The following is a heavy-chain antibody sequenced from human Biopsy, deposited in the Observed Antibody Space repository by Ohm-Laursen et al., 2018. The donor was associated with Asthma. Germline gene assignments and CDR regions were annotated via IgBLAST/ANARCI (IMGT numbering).Heavy chain of an antibody. CDR2: IWFDGSNK. D-gene: IGHD3-10*01. Sequence: RSLRLSCAATGFSFSRYGLHWVRQAPGKGLEWVADIWFDGSNKHYADSVKGRFTISRDNSKNTLYLQMNSLRAEDTALYYCGRERSYMVDYWGQGTLVIVSS. V-gene: IGHV3-33*08. CDR1: GFSFSRYG. CDR3: GRERSYMVDY. J-gene: IGHJ4*02.